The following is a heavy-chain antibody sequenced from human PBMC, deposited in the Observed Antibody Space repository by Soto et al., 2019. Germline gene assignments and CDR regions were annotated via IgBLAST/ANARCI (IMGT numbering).Heavy chain of an antibody. CDR3: ARGRIVVVVAATRAFDP. CDR2: MNPNSGNT. CDR1: GYTFTSYD. Sequence: ASVKLSCKASGYTFTSYDINWVRQATGQGLEWMGWMNPNSGNTGYAQKFQGRVTMTRNTSISTAYMELSSLRSEDTAVYYCARGRIVVVVAATRAFDPWGQGTLVTVSS. J-gene: IGHJ5*02. D-gene: IGHD2-15*01. V-gene: IGHV1-8*01.